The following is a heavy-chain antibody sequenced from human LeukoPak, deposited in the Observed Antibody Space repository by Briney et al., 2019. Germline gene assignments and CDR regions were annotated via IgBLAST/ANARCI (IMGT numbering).Heavy chain of an antibody. CDR1: GFTFSSYW. J-gene: IGHJ4*02. Sequence: PGGSLRLSCAASGFTFSSYWMSWVRQAPGKGLEGVANIKQDGSEKYYVDSVKGRFTISRDNAKNSLYLQMNSLRAEDTAVYYCARGRVGATNYFDYWGQGTLVTVSS. CDR2: IKQDGSEK. D-gene: IGHD1-26*01. CDR3: ARGRVGATNYFDY. V-gene: IGHV3-7*03.